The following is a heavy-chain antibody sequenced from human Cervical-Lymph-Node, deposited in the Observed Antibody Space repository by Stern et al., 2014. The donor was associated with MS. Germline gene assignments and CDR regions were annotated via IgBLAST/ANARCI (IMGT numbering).Heavy chain of an antibody. J-gene: IGHJ4*02. CDR2: INSDGTGT. V-gene: IGHV3-74*02. Sequence: EVQLVESGGGLVQPGGSLRLSCAASGFTFSRYWIHWVRQAPGKGLGWVSRINSDGTGTSYADSVKGRFTISRDNAKNTVYLQMDSLRAEDTAVYYCARGGLVGASPFDFWGQGTLVTVSP. CDR1: GFTFSRYW. D-gene: IGHD1-26*01. CDR3: ARGGLVGASPFDF.